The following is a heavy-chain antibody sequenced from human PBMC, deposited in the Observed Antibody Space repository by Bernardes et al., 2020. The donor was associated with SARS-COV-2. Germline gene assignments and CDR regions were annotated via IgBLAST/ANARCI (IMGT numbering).Heavy chain of an antibody. J-gene: IGHJ4*02. Sequence: SETLSLTCTVSGGSISSADDYWSWIRQPAGEGLEWIGRISTSGNTHYNPSLKSRVTISLDTSKSQFSLKLSSVTAADTAVYYCARERADGYKSLYYFDYWGLGTLVTVSS. CDR2: ISTSGNT. CDR1: GGSISSADDY. CDR3: ARERADGYKSLYYFDY. V-gene: IGHV4-61*02. D-gene: IGHD5-12*01.